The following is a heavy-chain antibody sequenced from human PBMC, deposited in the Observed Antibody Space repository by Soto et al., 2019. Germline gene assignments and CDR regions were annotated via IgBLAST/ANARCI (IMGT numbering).Heavy chain of an antibody. CDR2: IYYSGST. D-gene: IGHD3-3*01. V-gene: IGHV4-59*01. Sequence: SETLSLTCTVYGGSISSYYWSWIRQPPGKGLEWIGYIYYSGSTNYNPSLKSRVTISVDTSKNQFSLKLSSVTAADTAVYYCARWPSNYDFWSGYRDLHYGMDVWGQGTTVTVSS. CDR3: ARWPSNYDFWSGYRDLHYGMDV. CDR1: GGSISSYY. J-gene: IGHJ6*02.